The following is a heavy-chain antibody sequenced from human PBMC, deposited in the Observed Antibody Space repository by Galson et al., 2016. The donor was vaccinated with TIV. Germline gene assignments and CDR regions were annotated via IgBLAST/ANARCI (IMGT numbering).Heavy chain of an antibody. Sequence: SLRLSCAASGFIFNNYEMNWVRQGPGKGLEWVSHISRSDTTIYYADSVKGRFTISRDNAKKSLYLQMNSLRAEDTAVYYCARDLADNSDYYPTPFDFWGQGTLVTVSS. CDR3: ARDLADNSDYYPTPFDF. CDR2: ISRSDTTI. V-gene: IGHV3-48*03. D-gene: IGHD3-22*01. CDR1: GFIFNNYE. J-gene: IGHJ4*02.